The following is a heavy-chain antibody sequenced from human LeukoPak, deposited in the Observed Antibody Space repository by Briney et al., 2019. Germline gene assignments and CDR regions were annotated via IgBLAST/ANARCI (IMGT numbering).Heavy chain of an antibody. CDR3: ARRYYYDSSGYYRLSAFDI. CDR1: GYIFTSYW. CDR2: IYPGDCDT. J-gene: IGHJ3*02. Sequence: GESPKSSCRGSGYIFTSYWIGWLRQMPGKGLEWRGIIYPGDCDTRYSAAFEGHGTISADKSISTGYLQWSTLKASDTALYYCARRYYYDSSGYYRLSAFDIGGQGTMVTVSS. V-gene: IGHV5-51*01. D-gene: IGHD3-22*01.